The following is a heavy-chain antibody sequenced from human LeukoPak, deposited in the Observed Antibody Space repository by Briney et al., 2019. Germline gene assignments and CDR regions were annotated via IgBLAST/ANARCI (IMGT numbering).Heavy chain of an antibody. V-gene: IGHV6-1*01. J-gene: IGHJ4*02. CDR2: TYYRSKWYN. D-gene: IGHD6-13*01. CDR1: GDSVSSDRAA. Sequence: SQTLSLTCAISGDSVSSDRAAWNWIRQSPSRGLEWLGRTYYRSKWYNDYAVSVKSRITINPDTSKNQFSLQLNSVTPEDTAVYYCARDTYSSSPLGLDYWGQGTLVTVSS. CDR3: ARDTYSSSPLGLDY.